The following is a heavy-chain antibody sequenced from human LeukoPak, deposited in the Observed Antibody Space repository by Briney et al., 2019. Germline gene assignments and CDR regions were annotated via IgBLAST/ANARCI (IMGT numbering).Heavy chain of an antibody. D-gene: IGHD3-10*01. Sequence: PGRSLRLSCAASGFTFSSYGMHWVRQAPGKGLEWVAVIWYDGSNKYYADSVKGRFTISRDNSKNTLYPQMNSLRAEDTAVYYCARDGENYGMDVWGKGTTVTVSS. J-gene: IGHJ6*04. CDR3: ARDGENYGMDV. CDR1: GFTFSSYG. V-gene: IGHV3-33*01. CDR2: IWYDGSNK.